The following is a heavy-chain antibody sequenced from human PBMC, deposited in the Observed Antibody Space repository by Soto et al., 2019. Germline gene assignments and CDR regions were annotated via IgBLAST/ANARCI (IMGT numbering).Heavy chain of an antibody. CDR2: ILYTGST. CDR1: GDSISSSSYY. V-gene: IGHV4-39*01. J-gene: IGHJ4*02. Sequence: QLHLQESGPGLVKPSETLSLMCTVSGDSISSSSYYWGWVRQPPGKGLEWIGSILYTGSTFYNPSLYSRVTISVDTPKNQFSLKMSSVPAADTAVYYCARHFGGYSYGYVFDSWGQGALVTVSS. CDR3: ARHFGGYSYGYVFDS. D-gene: IGHD5-18*01.